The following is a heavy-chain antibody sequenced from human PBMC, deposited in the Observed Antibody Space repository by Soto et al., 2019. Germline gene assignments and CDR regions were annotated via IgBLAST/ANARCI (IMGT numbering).Heavy chain of an antibody. D-gene: IGHD2-2*01. Sequence: PGGSLRHSCAASGFTFSNAWMSWVRQAPGKGLEWVGRIKSKTDGGTTDYAAPVKGRFTISRDDSKNTLYLQMNSLKTEDTAVYYCTTDSVPAAMPVYYYYMDVWGKGTTVTVSS. V-gene: IGHV3-15*01. CDR1: GFTFSNAW. J-gene: IGHJ6*03. CDR2: IKSKTDGGTT. CDR3: TTDSVPAAMPVYYYYMDV.